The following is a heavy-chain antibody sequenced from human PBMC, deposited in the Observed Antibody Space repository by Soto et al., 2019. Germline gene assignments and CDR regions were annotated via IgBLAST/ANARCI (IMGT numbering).Heavy chain of an antibody. D-gene: IGHD6-19*01. Sequence: EVQLVESGGGLVQPGGSLRLSCLASEFTFNTYWMNWVRQAPGRGLEWVANIKDDGSEKNYVDSVKGRFTMSRDNAKKPLYLQMNSLRGEDTAVYFCARDWGTPGRGSAVGYYYHYGMDVWGQGTTVTVSS. CDR2: IKDDGSEK. CDR3: ARDWGTPGRGSAVGYYYHYGMDV. CDR1: EFTFNTYW. J-gene: IGHJ6*02. V-gene: IGHV3-7*05.